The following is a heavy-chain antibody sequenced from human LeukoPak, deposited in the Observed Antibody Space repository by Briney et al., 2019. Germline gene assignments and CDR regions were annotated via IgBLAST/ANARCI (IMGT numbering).Heavy chain of an antibody. V-gene: IGHV3-21*01. CDR1: GFTFSSYS. D-gene: IGHD2-15*01. Sequence: GGSLRLSCAASGFTFSSYSMNWVRQAPGKGLEWVSSISSSSYIYYADSVKGRFTISRHNAKNSLYLQINSLRAEDTAVYYCARDWEMYCSGGSCSSFDYWGQGTLVTVSS. CDR2: ISSSSYI. J-gene: IGHJ4*02. CDR3: ARDWEMYCSGGSCSSFDY.